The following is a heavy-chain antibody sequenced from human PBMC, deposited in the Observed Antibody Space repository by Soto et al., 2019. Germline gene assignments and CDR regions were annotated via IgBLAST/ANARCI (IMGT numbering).Heavy chain of an antibody. Sequence: QVQLQESGPGLVKPSQTLSLTCTVSGGSISSGDYYWSWIRQPPGKGLEWIGYIYYSGSTYYNPSLKGRITISVYLSKTRFSLTQSSVTAADTDVYYCARTNFMTTGGGADYWGQGTLVPVSS. CDR2: IYYSGST. V-gene: IGHV4-30-4*01. CDR1: GGSISSGDYY. J-gene: IGHJ4*02. D-gene: IGHD4-17*01. CDR3: ARTNFMTTGGGADY.